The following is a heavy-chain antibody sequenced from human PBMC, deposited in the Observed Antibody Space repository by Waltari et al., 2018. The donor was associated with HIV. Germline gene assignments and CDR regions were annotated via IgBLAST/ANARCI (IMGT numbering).Heavy chain of an antibody. CDR2: LNTEGSST. CDR3: ARGHTAGPSYFLDY. CDR1: GFVFSNYW. Sequence: EVHLVESGGGLVQPGGSLRLSCAASGFVFSNYWMHCVRQNPRQGLMWLARLNTEGSSTAYADSAKGRFIISRDNTQNTLHLQLSGLTAEDTGLYYCARGHTAGPSYFLDYWGQGTLVTVSS. D-gene: IGHD3-9*01. V-gene: IGHV3-74*01. J-gene: IGHJ4*02.